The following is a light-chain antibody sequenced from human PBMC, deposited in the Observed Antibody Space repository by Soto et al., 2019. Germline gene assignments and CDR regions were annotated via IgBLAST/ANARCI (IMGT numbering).Light chain of an antibody. CDR3: QQSDSRPIT. CDR1: QDISNY. V-gene: IGKV1-33*01. CDR2: GAS. J-gene: IGKJ5*01. Sequence: DIQMTQSPSSLSASVGDRVTITCRASQDISNYLNWYQQRPGKAPKLLIYGASNLERGVPSRFSGTRPGTPFTFAITSLQPEDVATYYCQQSDSRPITFGQGTRLEI.